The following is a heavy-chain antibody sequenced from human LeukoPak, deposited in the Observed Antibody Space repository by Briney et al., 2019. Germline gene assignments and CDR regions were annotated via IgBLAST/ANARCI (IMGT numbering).Heavy chain of an antibody. D-gene: IGHD3-16*01. CDR3: ARLDGGYFDY. J-gene: IGHJ4*02. V-gene: IGHV1-2*02. CDR1: GYTFTGYY. Sequence: ASVKVSCQASGYTFTGYYMHWVRQAPGQGLEWMGWINPNSGGTNYAQKFQGRVTMTRDTSISTAYMELRSLRSDDTAVYYCARLDGGYFDYWGQGTLVTVSS. CDR2: INPNSGGT.